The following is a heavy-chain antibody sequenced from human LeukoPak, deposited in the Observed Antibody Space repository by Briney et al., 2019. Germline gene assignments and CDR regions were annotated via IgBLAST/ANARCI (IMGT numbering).Heavy chain of an antibody. CDR1: GFTFSTYP. D-gene: IGHD3-22*01. CDR2: ISGSGGST. CDR3: ARVSSSGLFYFDY. J-gene: IGHJ4*02. Sequence: GGSLRLSCAASGFTFSTYPMSWVRQAPGKGLEWVSAISGSGGSTYYADSVKGRFTISRDNSKNTLYLQMNSLRAEDTAVYYCARVSSSGLFYFDYWGQGTLVTVSS. V-gene: IGHV3-23*01.